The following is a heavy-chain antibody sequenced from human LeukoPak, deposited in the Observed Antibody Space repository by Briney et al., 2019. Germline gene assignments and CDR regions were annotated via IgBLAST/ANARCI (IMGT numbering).Heavy chain of an antibody. CDR3: ARYCSGASCYSGVDY. CDR2: IWYDGSNK. CDR1: GFTFSSYG. D-gene: IGHD2-15*01. Sequence: PGGSLRLSCAASGFTFSSYGMLWVRQAPGKGLVWVAVIWYDGSNKYYADSVKGRFTISRDNSKNTLYLQMSSLRAEDTAIYYCARYCSGASCYSGVDYWGQGTLVPVSS. V-gene: IGHV3-33*03. J-gene: IGHJ4*02.